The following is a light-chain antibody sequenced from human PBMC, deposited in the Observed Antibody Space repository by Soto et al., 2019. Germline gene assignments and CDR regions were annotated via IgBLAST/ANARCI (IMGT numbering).Light chain of an antibody. CDR3: QQYYCPPLT. Sequence: DIVMTQSPDSLAASLGEGATIHCKTSQNVLYSSNNKNQFTWYQQKPGQPPKLLIYSASTRESGLPGRFGGSGSGADSILTISIVQAEVVAVYCYQQYYCPPLTFGGGTKVEIK. J-gene: IGKJ4*01. CDR2: SAS. CDR1: QNVLYSSNNKNQ. V-gene: IGKV4-1*01.